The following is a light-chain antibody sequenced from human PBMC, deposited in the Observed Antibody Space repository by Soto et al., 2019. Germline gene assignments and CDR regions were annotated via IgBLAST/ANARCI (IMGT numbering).Light chain of an antibody. CDR3: QQYNNWPWT. CDR2: GAS. J-gene: IGKJ1*01. CDR1: QSVSSN. V-gene: IGKV3-15*01. Sequence: EIVLTQSPGTLSLSPGERATVSCRASQSVSSNLAWYQQKPGQAPRLLIYGASTRATGIPARFSGSGSGTEFTLTISSLQSVDFAVYSCQQYNNWPWTFGQGTKVDIK.